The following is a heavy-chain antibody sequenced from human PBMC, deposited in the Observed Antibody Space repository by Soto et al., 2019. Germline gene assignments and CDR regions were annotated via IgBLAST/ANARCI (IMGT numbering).Heavy chain of an antibody. J-gene: IGHJ6*02. V-gene: IGHV4-59*01. CDR1: GGSISSYY. Sequence: LSLTCTVSGGSISSYYWSWIRQPPGKGLEWIGYIYYSGSTTYQPSLKSRVTISVDRSQNQFSLELTSVTAADTAVYFCARDLRGAGTSGYYGMDVWGQGTTVTVSS. CDR2: IYYSGST. D-gene: IGHD6-19*01. CDR3: ARDLRGAGTSGYYGMDV.